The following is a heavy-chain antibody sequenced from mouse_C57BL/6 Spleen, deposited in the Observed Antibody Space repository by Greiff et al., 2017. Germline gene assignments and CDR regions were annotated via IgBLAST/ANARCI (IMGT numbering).Heavy chain of an antibody. Sequence: VQLQQPGAELVKPGASVKLSCKASGYTFTSYWMQWVKQRPGQGLEWIGEIDPSDSYTNYNQKFKGKATLTVDTSSSTAYMQLSSLTSEDSAVYDCARYDYYYYAMDYWGQGTSVTVSS. CDR2: IDPSDSYT. D-gene: IGHD2-4*01. J-gene: IGHJ4*01. V-gene: IGHV1-50*01. CDR1: GYTFTSYW. CDR3: ARYDYYYYAMDY.